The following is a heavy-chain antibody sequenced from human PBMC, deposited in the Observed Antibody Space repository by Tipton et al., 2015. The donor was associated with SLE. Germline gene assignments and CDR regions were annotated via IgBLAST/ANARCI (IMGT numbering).Heavy chain of an antibody. V-gene: IGHV4-34*01. Sequence: LRLSCAVYGGSFSGYYWSWIRQPPGKGLEWIGEINHSGSTNYNPSLKSRVTISVDTSKNQFSLKLSSVTAADTAVYYCGCLGDRAGWGQGTLVTVSS. D-gene: IGHD3-16*01. CDR1: GGSFSGYY. J-gene: IGHJ4*02. CDR2: INHSGST. CDR3: GCLGDRAG.